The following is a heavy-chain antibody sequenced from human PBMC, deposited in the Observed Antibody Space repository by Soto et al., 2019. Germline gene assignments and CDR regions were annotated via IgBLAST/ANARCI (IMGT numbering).Heavy chain of an antibody. CDR2: IIPFFGTA. CDR3: ARTAPMDAGDKYYYDF. CDR1: GDTFSTFG. V-gene: IGHV1-69*13. D-gene: IGHD3-16*01. J-gene: IGHJ4*02. Sequence: SVKVSCKPSGDTFSTFGISWVRQAPGQGLEWMGGIIPFFGTAEYSQKFEDRITITADESTNTVYMDLRSLTSEDTAIYYCARTAPMDAGDKYYYDFWGQGALVTVSS.